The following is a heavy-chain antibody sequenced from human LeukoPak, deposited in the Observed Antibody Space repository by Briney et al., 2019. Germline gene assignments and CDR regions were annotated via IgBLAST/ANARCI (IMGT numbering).Heavy chain of an antibody. CDR3: ARDGGKLRFLQWLSAPLDY. J-gene: IGHJ4*02. D-gene: IGHD3-3*01. CDR2: ISGTSSTI. Sequence: GSLRLSCAASAFTFSGYSMNWVRQAPGKGLEGVSYISGTSSTIYHADSVKGRFTISRDNAKNSLYLQMNSLRAEDTAVYYCARDGGKLRFLQWLSAPLDYWGQGTLVTVSS. V-gene: IGHV3-48*04. CDR1: AFTFSGYS.